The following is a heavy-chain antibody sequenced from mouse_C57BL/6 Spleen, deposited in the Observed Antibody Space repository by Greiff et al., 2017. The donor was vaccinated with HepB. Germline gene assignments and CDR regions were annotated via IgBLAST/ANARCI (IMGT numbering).Heavy chain of an antibody. CDR3: TEKDGYWYYAMDY. V-gene: IGHV6-3*01. D-gene: IGHD2-3*01. Sequence: EVKVVESGGGLVQPGGSMKLSCVASGFTFSNYWMNWVRQSPEKGLEWVAQIRLKSDNYATHYAESVKGRFTISRDDSKSSVYLQMNNLRADDTGIYYCTEKDGYWYYAMDYWGQGTSVTVSS. J-gene: IGHJ4*01. CDR1: GFTFSNYW. CDR2: IRLKSDNYAT.